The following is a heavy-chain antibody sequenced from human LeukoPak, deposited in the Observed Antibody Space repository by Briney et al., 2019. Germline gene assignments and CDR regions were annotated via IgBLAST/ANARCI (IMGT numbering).Heavy chain of an antibody. CDR1: GFTFSFYN. CDR3: ARTYGTGSLDF. D-gene: IGHD4-17*01. Sequence: PGGSLRLSCAASGFTFSFYNMNWVRQAPGKGLEWVSYISGRGDYTLYADSVKGRFTISRDNARTSVYLQMNSLRAEDTAVYYCARTYGTGSLDFWGQGTLVTVSS. V-gene: IGHV3-21*05. CDR2: ISGRGDYT. J-gene: IGHJ4*02.